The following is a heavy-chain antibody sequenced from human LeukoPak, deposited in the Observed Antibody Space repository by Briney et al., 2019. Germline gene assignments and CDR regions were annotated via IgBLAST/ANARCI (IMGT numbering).Heavy chain of an antibody. Sequence: GGSLRLSCAGSGFTFSTYGMHWVRQGPGKGLVWVSRINSDGSSTSYADSVKGRFTISRDNAKNTLYLQMNSLRAEDTAVYYCARVSTYSAIDYWGQGTLVTVSS. CDR3: ARVSTYSAIDY. CDR2: INSDGSST. CDR1: GFTFSTYG. D-gene: IGHD1-26*01. J-gene: IGHJ4*02. V-gene: IGHV3-74*01.